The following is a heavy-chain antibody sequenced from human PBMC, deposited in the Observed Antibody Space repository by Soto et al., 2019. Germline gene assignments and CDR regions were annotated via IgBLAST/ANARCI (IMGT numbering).Heavy chain of an antibody. J-gene: IGHJ5*02. CDR2: TYYRSEWYN. CDR3: VRDINSFDP. CDR1: GDSISSTTAA. V-gene: IGHV6-1*01. Sequence: SQTLSLTCTISGDSISSTTAAWNWIRQSPSRGLEWLGRTYYRSEWYNDYAEAVKSRITISPDTSKNHFSLQLNSVTPEDSAVYYCVRDINSFDPWGQGTLVTVSS.